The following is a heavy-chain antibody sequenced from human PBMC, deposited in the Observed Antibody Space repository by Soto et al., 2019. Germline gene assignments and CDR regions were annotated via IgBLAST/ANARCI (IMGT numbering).Heavy chain of an antibody. CDR2: ISAYNGNT. CDR3: ARDRLDYYDSSGYYEFDY. V-gene: IGHV1-18*01. CDR1: GYTFTSYG. J-gene: IGHJ4*02. D-gene: IGHD3-22*01. Sequence: GASVKVSCKASGYTFTSYGISWVRQAPGQGLEWMGWISAYNGNTNYAQKLQGRVTMTTDTSTSTACMELRSLRSDDTAVYYCARDRLDYYDSSGYYEFDYWGQGTLVTVSS.